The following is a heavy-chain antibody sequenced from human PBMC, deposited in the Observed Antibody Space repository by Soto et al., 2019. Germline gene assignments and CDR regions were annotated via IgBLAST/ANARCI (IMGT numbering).Heavy chain of an antibody. CDR1: GYSFTSYW. V-gene: IGHV5-10-1*01. J-gene: IGHJ6*02. Sequence: PGESLKISCKGSGYSFTSYWISWVRQMPGKGLEWMGRIDPSESYTNYSPSFQGHVTISADKSISTAYLQWSSLKASDTAMYYCARQPYGSGSYYGYYYYGMDVWGQGTTVTVSS. CDR2: IDPSESYT. CDR3: ARQPYGSGSYYGYYYYGMDV. D-gene: IGHD3-10*01.